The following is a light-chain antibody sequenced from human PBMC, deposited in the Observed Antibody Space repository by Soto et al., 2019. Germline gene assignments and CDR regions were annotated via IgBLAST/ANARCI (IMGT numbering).Light chain of an antibody. CDR3: QQCTNWPPEYT. CDR2: DAF. J-gene: IGKJ2*01. Sequence: EIVLTQSPATLALSPGDRATLSCRASQSISSHLAWYQQKTGQAPRLLIYDAFNRAPGIPTRFTGSGSGTDFTVAISSLEPEDFAVYYCQQCTNWPPEYTFGQGTRVEIK. CDR1: QSISSH. V-gene: IGKV3-11*01.